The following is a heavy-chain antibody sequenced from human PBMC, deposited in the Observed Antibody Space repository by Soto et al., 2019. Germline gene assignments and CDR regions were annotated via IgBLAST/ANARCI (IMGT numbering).Heavy chain of an antibody. V-gene: IGHV4-4*07. Sequence: LSETLSLTCSVSGGTISGYYWTWIRQPAGKGLEWIGRIYSSGNTKYNPSLQSRVTMSLDTSNNQFSLRLTSVTAADTAVYYCARGQRFSDWFDPWGQGTLVTVSS. CDR2: IYSSGNT. J-gene: IGHJ5*02. CDR1: GGTISGYY. D-gene: IGHD3-3*01. CDR3: ARGQRFSDWFDP.